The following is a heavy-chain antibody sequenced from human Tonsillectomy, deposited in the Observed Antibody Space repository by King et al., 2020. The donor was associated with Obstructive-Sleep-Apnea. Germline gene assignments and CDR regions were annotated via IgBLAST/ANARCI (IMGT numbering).Heavy chain of an antibody. V-gene: IGHV3-11*06. CDR3: AIGLDYYGSGSYGY. Sequence: VQLVESGGGLVKPGGSLRLSCAASGFTFRDYYMSWIRQAAGNGLEWVSYSSSRSSYTKYADSVKGRFTISRDNAKNSLYLQMNSLRAEDTAVYYCAIGLDYYGSGSYGYWGQGTLVTVSS. CDR2: SSSRSSYT. CDR1: GFTFRDYY. D-gene: IGHD3-10*01. J-gene: IGHJ4*02.